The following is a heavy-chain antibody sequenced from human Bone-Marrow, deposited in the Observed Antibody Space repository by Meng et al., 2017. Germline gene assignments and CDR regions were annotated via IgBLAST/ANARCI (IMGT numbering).Heavy chain of an antibody. J-gene: IGHJ4*02. CDR1: GFTFSSYW. Sequence: GESLKISCAASGFTFSSYWMSWVRQAPGKGLEWVANIKQDGSEKYYVDSVKGRFTISRDNAKNSLYLQMNSLRAEDTAVYYCASGSNYYGSGSYADYFDYWGQGTLVTVSS. V-gene: IGHV3-7*01. CDR3: ASGSNYYGSGSYADYFDY. D-gene: IGHD3-10*01. CDR2: IKQDGSEK.